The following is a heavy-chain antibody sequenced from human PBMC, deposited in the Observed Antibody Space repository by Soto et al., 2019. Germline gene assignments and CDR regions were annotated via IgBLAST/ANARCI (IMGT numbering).Heavy chain of an antibody. V-gene: IGHV1-69*12. J-gene: IGHJ4*02. CDR2: IIPIFGKA. D-gene: IGHD3-22*01. CDR1: GGTFSTYA. CDR3: ARTDNSGFYYPY. Sequence: QVQLVQSGPEVKKPGSSVKISCKASGGTFSTYAITWVRQAPGQGLEWMGGIIPIFGKANYAQRFQGRVTITVDESTSTAYMELSSLRSEATAVYYCARTDNSGFYYPYWGQGTLVTVSS.